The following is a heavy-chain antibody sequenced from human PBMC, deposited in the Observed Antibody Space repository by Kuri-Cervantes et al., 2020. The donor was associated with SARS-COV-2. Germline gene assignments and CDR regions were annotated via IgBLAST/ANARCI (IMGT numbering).Heavy chain of an antibody. CDR3: ATQGYSDLWSGYYSSRGHVDS. J-gene: IGHJ4*02. V-gene: IGHV3-23*01. Sequence: GGSMRLSWAAARFSFSSYAISWVRQAPEKWLGWVSGINADGDRTYYADSVKGRSTISRDNSSNTLYLQMHSLRAEDTALYYCATQGYSDLWSGYYSSRGHVDSWGQGTLVTVSS. CDR1: RFSFSSYA. CDR2: INADGDRT. D-gene: IGHD3-3*01.